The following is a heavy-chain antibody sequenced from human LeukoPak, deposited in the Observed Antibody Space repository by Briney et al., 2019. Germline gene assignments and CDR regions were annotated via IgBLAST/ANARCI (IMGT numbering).Heavy chain of an antibody. CDR2: IYYSGGT. CDR3: ARTNYGGNSIYYYYMDV. J-gene: IGHJ6*03. Sequence: PSETLSLTRTVSGGSISSYHWSWIRQPPGKGLEWIGYIYYSGGTNYNPSLKSRVTISVDTSKNQFSLNLSSVTAADTAVYYCARTNYGGNSIYYYYMDVWGKGTTVTVSS. CDR1: GGSISSYH. D-gene: IGHD4-23*01. V-gene: IGHV4-59*01.